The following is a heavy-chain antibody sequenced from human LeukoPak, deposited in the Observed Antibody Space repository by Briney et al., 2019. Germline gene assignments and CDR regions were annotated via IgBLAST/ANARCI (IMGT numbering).Heavy chain of an antibody. J-gene: IGHJ4*02. CDR3: VKGVRIAVAGQPDDY. CDR1: GFTFSSYA. Sequence: PGGSLRLSCSASGFTFSSYAMHWVRQAPGKGLEYVSAISSNGGSTYYADSVKGRFTISRDNSKNTLYLQMRAEDTAVYYCVKGVRIAVAGQPDDYWGQGTLVTVSS. D-gene: IGHD6-19*01. CDR2: ISSNGGST. V-gene: IGHV3-64D*09.